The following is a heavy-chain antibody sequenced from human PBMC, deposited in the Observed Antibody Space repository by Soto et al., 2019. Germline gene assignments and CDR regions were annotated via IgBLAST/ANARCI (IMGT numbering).Heavy chain of an antibody. J-gene: IGHJ4*02. D-gene: IGHD3-10*01. V-gene: IGHV3-33*01. CDR1: GFSFSSYG. Sequence: PGGSLRLSCAASGFSFSSYGMHWVRQAPGKGLEWVAVIWHDGSKKYYADSVKGRLIISRDNSKNTLYVQINSLRAEDTALYYCTRGPRPSSVGTGAFWGQGTLVTVSS. CDR2: IWHDGSKK. CDR3: TRGPRPSSVGTGAF.